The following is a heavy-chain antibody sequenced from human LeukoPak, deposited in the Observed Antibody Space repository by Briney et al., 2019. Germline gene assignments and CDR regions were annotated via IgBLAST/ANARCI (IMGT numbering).Heavy chain of an antibody. D-gene: IGHD4-17*01. CDR1: GGSITSYY. Sequence: SETLSLTCSVSGGSITSYYWSWFRQPPGKGLEWIGYIYYSGSANYNPSLKSRVTISVDTSKNQFSLKLTSVTAADTAMYYCARHSRDYPRNWFDPWGQGTLVTVSS. J-gene: IGHJ5*02. V-gene: IGHV4-59*08. CDR2: IYYSGSA. CDR3: ARHSRDYPRNWFDP.